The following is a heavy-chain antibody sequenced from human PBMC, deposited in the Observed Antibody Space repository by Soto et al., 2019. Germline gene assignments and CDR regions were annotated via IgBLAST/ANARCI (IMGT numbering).Heavy chain of an antibody. Sequence: QVQLVESGGGVVQPGRSLRLSCAASGFTFSSYGMHWVRQAPGKGLEWVAVIWYDGSNKYYADSVKGRFTISRDNSKNTRYLQMNSLGAGDTAVYYCGRDRGGWGWLQARGMDVWGQGTTVTVSS. V-gene: IGHV3-33*01. J-gene: IGHJ6*02. CDR3: GRDRGGWGWLQARGMDV. CDR1: GFTFSSYG. D-gene: IGHD5-12*01. CDR2: IWYDGSNK.